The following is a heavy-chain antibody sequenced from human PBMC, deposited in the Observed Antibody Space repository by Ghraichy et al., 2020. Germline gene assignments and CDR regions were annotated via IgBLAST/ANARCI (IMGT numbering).Heavy chain of an antibody. D-gene: IGHD6-13*01. CDR3: ARTSDSSSWFSAYAFDI. CDR2: ISSSSSYI. CDR1: GFTFSSYS. J-gene: IGHJ3*02. V-gene: IGHV3-21*01. Sequence: GGSLRLSCAASGFTFSSYSMNWVRQAPGKGLEWVSSISSSSSYIYYADSVKGRFTISRDNAKNSLYLQMNSLRAEDTAVYYCARTSDSSSWFSAYAFDIWGQGTMVTVSS.